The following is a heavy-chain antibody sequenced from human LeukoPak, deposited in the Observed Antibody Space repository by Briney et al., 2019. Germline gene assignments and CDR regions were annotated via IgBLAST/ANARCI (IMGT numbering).Heavy chain of an antibody. Sequence: PGGSLRLSCAASGFTFDDYAMHWVRQAPGKGLEWVSGISWNSGSIGYGDSVKGRFTISRDNAKNSLYLQMNSLRAEDTALYYCAKDSSGYYLGAFDIWGRGTMVTVSS. D-gene: IGHD3-22*01. CDR3: AKDSSGYYLGAFDI. CDR1: GFTFDDYA. V-gene: IGHV3-9*01. J-gene: IGHJ3*02. CDR2: ISWNSGSI.